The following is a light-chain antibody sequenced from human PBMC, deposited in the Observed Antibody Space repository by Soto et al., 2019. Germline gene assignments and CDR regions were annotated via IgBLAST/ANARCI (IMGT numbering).Light chain of an antibody. V-gene: IGLV2-14*01. CDR3: SSYTITHIPVI. CDR1: SNDIGGYNY. CDR2: EVS. Sequence: QSVLTQPASVSGSPGQSITISCTGTSNDIGGYNYVSWYQQHPGEAPKLIIYEVSNRPSGVSNRFSGSKSDNTASLTITGLQAEDGASYYCSSYTITHIPVIFGGGTKVTVL. J-gene: IGLJ2*01.